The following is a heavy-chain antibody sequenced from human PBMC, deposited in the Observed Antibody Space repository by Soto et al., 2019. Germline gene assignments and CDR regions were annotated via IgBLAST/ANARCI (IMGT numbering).Heavy chain of an antibody. V-gene: IGHV1-8*02. CDR1: GYTFTSYG. Sequence: GPSVKVSCKASGYTFTSYGISWVRQATGQGLEWMGWMNPNSGNTGYAQKFQGRVTMTRNTSISTAYMELSSLRSEDTAVYYCARGAVDTAMVIFDYWGQGTLVTVSS. CDR2: MNPNSGNT. J-gene: IGHJ4*02. CDR3: ARGAVDTAMVIFDY. D-gene: IGHD5-18*01.